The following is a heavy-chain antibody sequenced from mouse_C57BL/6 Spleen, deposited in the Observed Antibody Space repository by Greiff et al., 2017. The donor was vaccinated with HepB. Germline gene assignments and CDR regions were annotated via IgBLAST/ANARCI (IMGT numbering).Heavy chain of an antibody. Sequence: QVHVKQSGPELVKPGASVKISCKASGYAFSSSWMNWVKQRSGKGLEWIGRIYPGDGDTNYNGKFKGKATLTADKSSSTAYMQLSSLTSEDSAVYFCASPYYDYDGFAYWGQGTLVTVSA. CDR1: GYAFSSSW. D-gene: IGHD2-4*01. CDR3: ASPYYDYDGFAY. V-gene: IGHV1-82*01. CDR2: IYPGDGDT. J-gene: IGHJ3*01.